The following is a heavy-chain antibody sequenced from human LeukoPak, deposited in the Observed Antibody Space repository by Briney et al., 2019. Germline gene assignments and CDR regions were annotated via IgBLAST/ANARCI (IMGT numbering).Heavy chain of an antibody. D-gene: IGHD6-6*01. V-gene: IGHV3-21*01. Sequence: GGSLRLSCAASGFTFSSYSMNWVRQAPGKGLEWVSSISSSSSYIYYAGSVKGRFTISRDNAKNSLYLQMNSLRAEDTAVYYCARAGSSSSPFRKDYWGQGTLVTVSS. CDR3: ARAGSSSSPFRKDY. J-gene: IGHJ4*02. CDR1: GFTFSSYS. CDR2: ISSSSSYI.